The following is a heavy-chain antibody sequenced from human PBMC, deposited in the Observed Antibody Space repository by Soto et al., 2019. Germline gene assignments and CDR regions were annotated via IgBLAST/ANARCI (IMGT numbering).Heavy chain of an antibody. CDR3: ARDVSAHSRGWYGMDV. Sequence: QVQLVESGGGVVQPGRSLRLSCAASGFTFSSYAMHWVRQAPGKGLEWVAVISYDGSNKYYADSVKGRFTISRDNSKNALYLQMNSLRAEDTAVYYCARDVSAHSRGWYGMDVWGQGTTVTVSS. CDR2: ISYDGSNK. V-gene: IGHV3-30-3*01. CDR1: GFTFSSYA. D-gene: IGHD6-19*01. J-gene: IGHJ6*02.